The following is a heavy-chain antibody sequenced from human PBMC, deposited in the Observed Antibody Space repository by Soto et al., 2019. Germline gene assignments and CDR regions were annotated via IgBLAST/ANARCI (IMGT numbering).Heavy chain of an antibody. D-gene: IGHD3-10*01. V-gene: IGHV4-59*01. CDR1: GASISSYY. Sequence: SETLSLTCTVSGASISSYYWSWIRQPPGKGLEWIGYIYYSGSTNYNPSLKSRVTISVDTSKNQFSLKLSSVTAADTAVYYCARRYGSAFDFWGQGTMVTVSS. CDR2: IYYSGST. CDR3: ARRYGSAFDF. J-gene: IGHJ3*01.